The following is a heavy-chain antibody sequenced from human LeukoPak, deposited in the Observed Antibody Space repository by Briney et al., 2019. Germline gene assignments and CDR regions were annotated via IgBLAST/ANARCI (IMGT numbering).Heavy chain of an antibody. CDR3: ARVKGDIVVVPAAIYFDY. V-gene: IGHV4-31*03. Sequence: PSQTLSLTCTVSGGSISSGGYYWRWIRQHPGKGLEWIGYIYYSGSTYYNPSLKSRVTISVDTSKNQFSLKLSSVTAADTAVYYCARVKGDIVVVPAAIYFDYWGQGTLVTVSS. CDR1: GGSISSGGYY. J-gene: IGHJ4*02. CDR2: IYYSGST. D-gene: IGHD2-2*01.